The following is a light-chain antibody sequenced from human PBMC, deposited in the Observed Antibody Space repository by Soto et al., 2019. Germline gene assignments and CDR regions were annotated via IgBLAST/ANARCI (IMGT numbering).Light chain of an antibody. CDR1: SSDVGAYNY. J-gene: IGLJ2*01. Sequence: QSALTQPASVSGSPGQSITISCTGTSSDVGAYNYVSWYKQHPGKAPKLMIYDVSNRPSGVSNRCSGSKSGNTASLTISGLQAEDEADYYCYAYTTSSTRVFGGGTKLTVL. CDR3: YAYTTSSTRV. V-gene: IGLV2-14*01. CDR2: DVS.